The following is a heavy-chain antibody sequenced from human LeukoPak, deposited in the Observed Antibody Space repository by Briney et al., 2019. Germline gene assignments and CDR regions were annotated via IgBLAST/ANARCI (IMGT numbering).Heavy chain of an antibody. CDR3: ATLPYCSSTSCYTTDDY. CDR2: INHSGST. Sequence: SETLSLTCAVYGGSFSGYYWSWIRQPPGKGLEWIGEINHSGSTNYNPSLKSRVTISVDTSKNQFSLKLSSVTAADTAVYYRATLPYCSSTSCYTTDDYWGQGTLVTVSS. CDR1: GGSFSGYY. V-gene: IGHV4-34*01. J-gene: IGHJ4*02. D-gene: IGHD2-2*02.